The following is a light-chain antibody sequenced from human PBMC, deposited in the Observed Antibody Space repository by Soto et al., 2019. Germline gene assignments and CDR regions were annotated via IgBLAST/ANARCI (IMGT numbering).Light chain of an antibody. J-gene: IGKJ5*01. Sequence: EFVLTQSPGTLSLSPGETATLSCRASESIINDYSAWYQQRPGQPPRLLIYATSKRAPGIPDRFSGSGSGTDFTLTIRRLEREDFAVYYCQQYGRSPLFGQGTRLEIK. V-gene: IGKV3-20*01. CDR2: ATS. CDR3: QQYGRSPL. CDR1: ESIINDY.